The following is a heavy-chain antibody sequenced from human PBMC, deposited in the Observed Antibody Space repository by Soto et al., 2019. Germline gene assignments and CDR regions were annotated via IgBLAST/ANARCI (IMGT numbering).Heavy chain of an antibody. D-gene: IGHD3-22*01. Sequence: GASVKVSCKASGGTFSSYAISWVRQAPGQGLEWMGGIIPIFGTANYAQKFQGRVTITADESTSTAYMELSSLRSEDTAVYYCARDNDSSGYTASNYYYGMDVWGQGTTVTVSS. V-gene: IGHV1-69*13. J-gene: IGHJ6*02. CDR1: GGTFSSYA. CDR2: IIPIFGTA. CDR3: ARDNDSSGYTASNYYYGMDV.